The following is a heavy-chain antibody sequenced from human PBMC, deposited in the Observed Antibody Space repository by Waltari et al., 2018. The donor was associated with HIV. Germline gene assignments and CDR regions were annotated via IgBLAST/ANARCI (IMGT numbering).Heavy chain of an antibody. V-gene: IGHV1-8*01. CDR3: ARKGGIGSGWYAFDH. CDR2: MNTKSGKT. Sequence: QVQLVQSGAEVKKPGASVKVSCKASGYTFTSYDINWVRQASGQGPEWMGWMNTKSGKTGYAQKFQGRVTMTRNTSISTAYMELSSLKSEDTAVYYCARKGGIGSGWYAFDHWGQGTLVAVSS. J-gene: IGHJ4*02. D-gene: IGHD6-19*01. CDR1: GYTFTSYD.